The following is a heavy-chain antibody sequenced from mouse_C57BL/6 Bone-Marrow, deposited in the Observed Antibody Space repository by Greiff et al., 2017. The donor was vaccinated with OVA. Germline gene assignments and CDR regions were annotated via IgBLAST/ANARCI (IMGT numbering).Heavy chain of an antibody. CDR3: ARNPPFTTVVFDY. V-gene: IGHV1-26*01. D-gene: IGHD1-1*01. Sequence: VQLKESGPELVKPGASVKISCKASGYTFTDYYMNWVKQSHGKSLEWIGDINPNNGGTSYNQKFKGKATLTVDKSSSTAYMELRSLTSEDSAVYYCARNPPFTTVVFDYWGQGTTLTVSS. J-gene: IGHJ2*01. CDR1: GYTFTDYY. CDR2: INPNNGGT.